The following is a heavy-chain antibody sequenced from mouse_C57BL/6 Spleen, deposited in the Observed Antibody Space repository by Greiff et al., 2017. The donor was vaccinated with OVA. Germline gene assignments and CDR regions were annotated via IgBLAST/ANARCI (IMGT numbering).Heavy chain of an antibody. V-gene: IGHV1-62-2*01. Sequence: QVHVKQSGAELVKPGASVKLSCKASGYTFTEYTIHWVKQRSGQGLEWIGWFYPGSGSIKYNEKFKDKATLTADKSSSTVYMELSRLTSEDSAVYFCARHEGRTYGMDYWGQGTSVTVSS. CDR2: FYPGSGSI. D-gene: IGHD1-1*01. J-gene: IGHJ4*01. CDR1: GYTFTEYT. CDR3: ARHEGRTYGMDY.